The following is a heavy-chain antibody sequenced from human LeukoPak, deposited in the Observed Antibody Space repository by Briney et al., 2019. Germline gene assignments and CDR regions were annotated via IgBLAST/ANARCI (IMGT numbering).Heavy chain of an antibody. Sequence: PSETLSLTCAVYGGSFSGYYWSWIRQPPGKGLEWLGEINHSGSTNYNPSLKSRVTISVDTSKNQFSLKLSSVTAADTAVYYCARGRGWYRNFDYWGQGTLVTVSS. D-gene: IGHD6-19*01. CDR2: INHSGST. J-gene: IGHJ4*02. V-gene: IGHV4-34*01. CDR3: ARGRGWYRNFDY. CDR1: GGSFSGYY.